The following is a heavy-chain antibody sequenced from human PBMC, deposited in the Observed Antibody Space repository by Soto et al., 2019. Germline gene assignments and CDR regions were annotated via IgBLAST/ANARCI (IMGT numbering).Heavy chain of an antibody. Sequence: EVQLLESGGGLVQPGGSLRLSCAASGFTFSSYAMSWVRQAPGKGLEWVSAISGSGGSTYYADSVKGRFKISRDKSKNTLYLQMNSLRAEDTAVYYCAKGRRGYSGYDWVDYWGQGTLVTVSS. CDR1: GFTFSSYA. CDR2: ISGSGGST. CDR3: AKGRRGYSGYDWVDY. J-gene: IGHJ4*02. V-gene: IGHV3-23*01. D-gene: IGHD5-12*01.